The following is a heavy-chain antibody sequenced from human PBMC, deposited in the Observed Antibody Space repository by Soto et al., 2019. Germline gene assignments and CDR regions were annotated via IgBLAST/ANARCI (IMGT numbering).Heavy chain of an antibody. D-gene: IGHD2-2*01. CDR2: ISGSGGST. CDR1: GFTFSSYA. Sequence: PXGSLRLSVAASGFTFSSYAMSWVRQAPGKGLEWVSAISGSGGSTYYADSVKGRFTISRDNSKNTLYLQMNSLRAEDTAVYYCAKARVPATASNWFDPWGQGTLVTVSS. CDR3: AKARVPATASNWFDP. V-gene: IGHV3-23*01. J-gene: IGHJ5*02.